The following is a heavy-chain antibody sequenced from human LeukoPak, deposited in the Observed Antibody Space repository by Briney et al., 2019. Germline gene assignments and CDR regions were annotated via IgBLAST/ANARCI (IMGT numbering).Heavy chain of an antibody. CDR1: GGTFSSYA. V-gene: IGHV1-69*05. D-gene: IGHD3-9*01. J-gene: IGHJ6*03. CDR2: IIPIFGTA. CDR3: ARATPYYDILTGYNGYYYVDV. Sequence: GASVKVSCKASGGTFSSYAISWVRQAPGQGHEWMGRIIPIFGTANYAQKFQGRVTITTDESTSTAYMELSSLRSEDTAVYYCARATPYYDILTGYNGYYYVDVWGKGTTVTVSS.